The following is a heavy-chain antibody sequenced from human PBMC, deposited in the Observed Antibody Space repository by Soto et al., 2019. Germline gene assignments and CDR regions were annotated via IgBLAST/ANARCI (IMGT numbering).Heavy chain of an antibody. Sequence: EVQLVESGGGLIQPGGSLRLSCAVSGFTVNDNYMSWVRQAPGKGLEWVSVIYSGGTTFYTASVQGRFSISRDISKHTLYLQRNSLRAEDTAVYYCARGGSSWLPNHYYFYDMDVWGQGTTVTVSS. CDR1: GFTVNDNY. CDR3: ARGGSSWLPNHYYFYDMDV. J-gene: IGHJ6*02. V-gene: IGHV3-53*01. D-gene: IGHD6-13*01. CDR2: IYSGGTT.